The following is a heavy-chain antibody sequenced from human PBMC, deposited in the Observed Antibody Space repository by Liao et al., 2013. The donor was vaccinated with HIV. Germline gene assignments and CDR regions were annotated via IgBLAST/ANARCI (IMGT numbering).Heavy chain of an antibody. J-gene: IGHJ5*02. D-gene: IGHD6-19*01. Sequence: QVQLQQWGAGLLKPSETLSLTCAVYGGSFSAYYWSWIRQSPGKGLEWIGEINHGGTTNYNPSLKSRVTISVDTSKNQFSLKLTSVTAADTAVYYCARDRSGRLSSGWYNWFDPWGQGTLVTVSS. CDR1: GGSFSAYY. CDR2: INHGGTT. V-gene: IGHV4-34*01. CDR3: ARDRSGRLSSGWYNWFDP.